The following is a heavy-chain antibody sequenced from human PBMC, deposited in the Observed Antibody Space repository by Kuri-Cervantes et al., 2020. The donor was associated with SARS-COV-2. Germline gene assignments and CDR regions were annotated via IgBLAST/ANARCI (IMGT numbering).Heavy chain of an antibody. CDR3: ASYTRSTAAIQPFSGDYYYYYMDV. D-gene: IGHD2-2*01. Sequence: GSLRLSCTVSGGSISSGSYYWSWIRQPPGKGLEWTGEINHSGSTNYNPSLKSRVTISVDTSKNQFSLKLSSVTAADTAVYYCASYTRSTAAIQPFSGDYYYYYMDVWGKGTTVTVSS. V-gene: IGHV4-39*07. CDR2: INHSGST. J-gene: IGHJ6*03. CDR1: GGSISSGSYY.